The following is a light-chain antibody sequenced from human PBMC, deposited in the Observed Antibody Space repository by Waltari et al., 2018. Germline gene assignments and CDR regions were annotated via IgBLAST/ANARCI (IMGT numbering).Light chain of an antibody. V-gene: IGLV5-45*03. J-gene: IGLJ3*02. Sequence: QAVLTHPSSLSASPGASASLSCTLRSGVNVGTYRIYWYKQKHGSPPQYLLRYKSVSDKQPGSGDPSRFSGSKDASAEAGILLISGLQAEDEADYYCMIWHNSAAVFGGGTKLTVL. CDR3: MIWHNSAAV. CDR1: SGVNVGTYR. CDR2: YKSVSDK.